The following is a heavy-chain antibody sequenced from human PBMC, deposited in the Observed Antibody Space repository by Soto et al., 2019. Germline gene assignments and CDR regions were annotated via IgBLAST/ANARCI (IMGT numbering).Heavy chain of an antibody. V-gene: IGHV3-30*18. J-gene: IGHJ6*02. CDR1: GLTFSSYG. CDR2: ISYDGSNK. CDR3: AKESYSSSSYYYGMDV. Sequence: QVQLVESGGGVVQPGRSLRLSCAASGLTFSSYGMHWVRQAPGEGLEWVAVISYDGSNKYYADSVKGRFTISRDNSKNTLFLQMNSLRGEDTAVYYCAKESYSSSSYYYGMDVWGQGTTVTVSS. D-gene: IGHD6-6*01.